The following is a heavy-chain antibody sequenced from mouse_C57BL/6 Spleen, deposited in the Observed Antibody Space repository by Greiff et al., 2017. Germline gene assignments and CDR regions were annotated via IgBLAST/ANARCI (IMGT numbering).Heavy chain of an antibody. J-gene: IGHJ3*01. V-gene: IGHV1-80*01. Sequence: QVQLKQSGAELVKPGASVKISCKASGYAFSSYWMNWVKQRPGKGLEWIGQIYPGDGDTNYNGKFKGKATLTADKSSSTAYMQLSSLTSEDSAVYFCARDFDYDDAWFAYWGQGTLVTVAA. CDR3: ARDFDYDDAWFAY. CDR2: IYPGDGDT. D-gene: IGHD2-4*01. CDR1: GYAFSSYW.